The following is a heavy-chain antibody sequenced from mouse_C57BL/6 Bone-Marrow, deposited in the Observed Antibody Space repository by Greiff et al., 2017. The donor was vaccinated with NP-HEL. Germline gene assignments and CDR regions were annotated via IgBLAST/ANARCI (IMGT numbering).Heavy chain of an antibody. V-gene: IGHV5-6*01. CDR1: GFTFSSYG. J-gene: IGHJ2*01. D-gene: IGHD1-1*01. CDR3: ARDYYGSSYYFDY. Sequence: EVKLVESGGDLVKPGGSLNLSCAASGFTFSSYGMSWVRQTPDKRLEWVATISSGGSYTYYPDSVKGRFTISRDNAKNTLYLQMSSLKSEDTAMYYCARDYYGSSYYFDYWGQGTTLTVSS. CDR2: ISSGGSYT.